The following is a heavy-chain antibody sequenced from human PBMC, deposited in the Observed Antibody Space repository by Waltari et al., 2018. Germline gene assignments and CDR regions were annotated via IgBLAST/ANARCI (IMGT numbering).Heavy chain of an antibody. CDR2: IYYSGST. CDR1: GGSISSSRYY. V-gene: IGHV4-39*07. CDR3: ARQKEQPGIDY. J-gene: IGHJ4*02. Sequence: QLQLQESGPGLVKPSETLSLTCTVSGGSISSSRYYWGWIRQPPGKGLEWIGSIYYSGSTYYNPSLKSRVTISVDTSKNQFSLKLSSVTAADTAVYYCARQKEQPGIDYWGQGTLVTVSS. D-gene: IGHD3-10*01.